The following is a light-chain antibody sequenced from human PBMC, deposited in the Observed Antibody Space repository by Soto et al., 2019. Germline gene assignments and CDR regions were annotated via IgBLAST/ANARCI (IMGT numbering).Light chain of an antibody. V-gene: IGKV1-9*01. CDR3: QQLTSYPRST. J-gene: IGKJ5*01. CDR2: AAS. Sequence: QSPSFLSSSVGDIVTITCRASHGISNYLAWYQQRPGKAPKLLIYAASTLQTGVPSRFSGSGSGTEFTLTISSLQPEDFATYHCQQLTSYPRSTFGQGTRLEIK. CDR1: HGISNY.